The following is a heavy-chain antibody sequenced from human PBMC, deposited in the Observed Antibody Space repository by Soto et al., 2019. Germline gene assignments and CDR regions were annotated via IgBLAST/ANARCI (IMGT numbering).Heavy chain of an antibody. J-gene: IGHJ4*02. CDR1: GFTFSDHY. V-gene: IGHV3-72*01. CDR3: TRVRIGPPTRYFDY. D-gene: IGHD2-15*01. Sequence: GGSLRLSCAASGFTFSDHYMDWVRQAPGKGLEWVGRIKNKANSYTTQYAASVRGRFTISRDDSKNSLFLQMNSLTTDDTAVYYCTRVRIGPPTRYFDYSDQAALVSGS. CDR2: IKNKANSYTT.